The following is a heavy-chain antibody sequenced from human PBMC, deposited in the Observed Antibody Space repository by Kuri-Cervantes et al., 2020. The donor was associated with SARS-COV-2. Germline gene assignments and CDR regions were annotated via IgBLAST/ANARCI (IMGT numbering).Heavy chain of an antibody. J-gene: IGHJ4*02. CDR1: GGSFSGYY. CDR3: ASRYCSGGSCYEGPYYFDY. D-gene: IGHD2-15*01. V-gene: IGHV4-34*01. CDR2: INHSGST. Sequence: ESLKISCAVYGGSFSGYYWSWIRQPPGKGLEWIGEINHSGSTNYNPSLKSRVTISVDTSKNQFSLKLSSVTAADTAVYYCASRYCSGGSCYEGPYYFDYWGQGTLVTVSS.